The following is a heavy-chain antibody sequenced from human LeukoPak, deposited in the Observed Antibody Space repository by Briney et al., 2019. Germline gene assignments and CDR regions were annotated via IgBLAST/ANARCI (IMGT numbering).Heavy chain of an antibody. CDR1: GGSISGDH. CDR3: ARRNDFDI. CDR2: IYYSGNT. J-gene: IGHJ3*02. V-gene: IGHV4-59*08. Sequence: SETLSLTCTISGGSISGDHWNWIRKPPGKGLEWIGYIYYSGNTNYNPSLKSRVTISVDTSKNQFSLKLSSVTAADTAVYYCARRNDFDIWGQGTMVTVSS.